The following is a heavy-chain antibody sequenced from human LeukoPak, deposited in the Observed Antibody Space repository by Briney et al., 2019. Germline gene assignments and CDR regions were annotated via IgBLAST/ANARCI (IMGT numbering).Heavy chain of an antibody. Sequence: ASVKVSCKASGYIFTAYYIHWVGQAPGQGLEWMGWINPNSGGTTFAQTFQDRVTMTRDTSISTVYMELSSLRSDDTAVYYCTRDPPRRCSGVTCYPYWGQGTLVTVSS. CDR2: INPNSGGT. V-gene: IGHV1-2*02. J-gene: IGHJ4*02. CDR1: GYIFTAYY. D-gene: IGHD2-15*01. CDR3: TRDPPRRCSGVTCYPY.